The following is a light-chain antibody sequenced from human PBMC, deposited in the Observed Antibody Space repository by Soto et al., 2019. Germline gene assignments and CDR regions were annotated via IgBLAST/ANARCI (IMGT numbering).Light chain of an antibody. V-gene: IGKV3-15*01. CDR2: DAS. Sequence: EIVMTPSPATLSVSPCERATLSFSASQSVRSKLAWYQQKPGQAPRLLIYDASTRATGIPARFSGSGSGTEFTLTISSLQSEDFAVYYCQQYNNWPPQITFGQGTRLEL. CDR1: QSVRSK. J-gene: IGKJ5*01. CDR3: QQYNNWPPQIT.